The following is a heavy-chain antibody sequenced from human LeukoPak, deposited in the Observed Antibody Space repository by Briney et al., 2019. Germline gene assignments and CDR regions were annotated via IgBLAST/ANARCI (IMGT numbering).Heavy chain of an antibody. CDR1: GGTFSSYA. J-gene: IGHJ4*02. Sequence: ASVKVSCKASGGTFSSYAISWVRQAPGQGLEWMGRIIPIFGIANYAQKLQGRVTITADKSTSTAYMELSSLRSEDTAVYYCAREGGSGSENYFDYWGQGTLVTVSS. CDR3: AREGGSGSENYFDY. D-gene: IGHD6-19*01. V-gene: IGHV1-69*04. CDR2: IIPIFGIA.